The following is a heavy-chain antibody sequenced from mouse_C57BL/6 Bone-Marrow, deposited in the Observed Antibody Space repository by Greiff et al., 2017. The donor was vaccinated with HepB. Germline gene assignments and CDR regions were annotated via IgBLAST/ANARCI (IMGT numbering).Heavy chain of an antibody. V-gene: IGHV1-82*01. CDR1: GYAFSSSW. CDR2: IYPGDGDT. CDR3: ARFENGYAMDY. Sequence: VQLQQSGPELVKPGASVKISCKASGYAFSSSWMNWVKQRPGKGLEWIGRIYPGDGDTNYNGKFKGKATLTADKSSSTAYMQLSSLTSEDSAVYFWARFENGYAMDYWGQGTSVTVSS. J-gene: IGHJ4*01.